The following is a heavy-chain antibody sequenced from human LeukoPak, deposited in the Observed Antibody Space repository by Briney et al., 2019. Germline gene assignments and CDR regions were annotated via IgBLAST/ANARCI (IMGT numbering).Heavy chain of an antibody. V-gene: IGHV4-59*01. CDR3: ARAVYGSGSYHYYFDY. J-gene: IGHJ4*02. D-gene: IGHD3-10*01. CDR1: GGSISSYY. Sequence: SETLSLTCTVSGGSISSYYWSWIRQPPGKGLEWIGYIYYSGSTNYNPSLKSRVTISLDTSKNQFSLKLSSVTAADTAVYYCARAVYGSGSYHYYFDYWGQGTLVTVSS. CDR2: IYYSGST.